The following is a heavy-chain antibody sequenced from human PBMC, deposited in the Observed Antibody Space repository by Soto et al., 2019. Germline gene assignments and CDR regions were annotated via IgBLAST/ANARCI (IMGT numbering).Heavy chain of an antibody. CDR1: GYTFTSYG. V-gene: IGHV1-18*01. CDR3: ARVGYDFWSGEYNWFDP. Sequence: ASVKVSCKASGYTFTSYGISWVRQAPGQGLEWMGWISAYNGNTNYAQKLQGRGTMTTVTSTSTAYMELRSLRSDDTAVYYCARVGYDFWSGEYNWFDPWGQGTLVTVSS. D-gene: IGHD3-3*01. CDR2: ISAYNGNT. J-gene: IGHJ5*02.